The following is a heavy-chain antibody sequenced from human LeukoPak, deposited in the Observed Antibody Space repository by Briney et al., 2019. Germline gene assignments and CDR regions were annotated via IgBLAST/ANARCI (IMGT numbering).Heavy chain of an antibody. V-gene: IGHV1-69*13. D-gene: IGHD3-10*01. CDR1: GGTFSSYV. CDR3: AREGEPAMTLVRGEAFDI. Sequence: ASVNVSCKASGGTFSSYVISWVRQAPGQGLEWMGGIIPAFGPTNYAQRFQGRLTLTADVSAGTAYMALSSLTSDDTAVYYCAREGEPAMTLVRGEAFDIWGQGTMVIVSS. CDR2: IIPAFGPT. J-gene: IGHJ3*02.